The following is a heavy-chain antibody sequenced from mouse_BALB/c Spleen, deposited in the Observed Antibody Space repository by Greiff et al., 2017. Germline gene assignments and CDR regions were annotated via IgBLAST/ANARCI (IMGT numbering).Heavy chain of an antibody. CDR3: ARERDGYAMDY. J-gene: IGHJ4*01. CDR1: GYSITSGYY. D-gene: IGHD3-3*01. CDR2: ISYDGSN. Sequence: EVKVEESGPGLVKPSQSLSLTCSVTGYSITSGYYWNWIRQFPGNKLEWMGYISYDGSNNYNPSLKNRISITRDTSKNQFFLKLNSVTTEDTATYYCARERDGYAMDYWGQGTSVTVSS. V-gene: IGHV3-6*02.